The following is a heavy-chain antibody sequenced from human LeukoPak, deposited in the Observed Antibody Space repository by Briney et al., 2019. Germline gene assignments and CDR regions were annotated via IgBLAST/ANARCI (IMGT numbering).Heavy chain of an antibody. D-gene: IGHD2-2*01. CDR3: ASRPPRYQLGPPPTHMDV. J-gene: IGHJ6*02. V-gene: IGHV3-33*01. Sequence: QPGRSLRLSCAASGFTFSSYGMHWVRQAPGKGLEWVAIIWYDGSNEYYADSVKGRFTISRDNSKNTLYLQMNSLRAEDTAVYYCASRPPRYQLGPPPTHMDVWGQGTTVTVSS. CDR2: IWYDGSNE. CDR1: GFTFSSYG.